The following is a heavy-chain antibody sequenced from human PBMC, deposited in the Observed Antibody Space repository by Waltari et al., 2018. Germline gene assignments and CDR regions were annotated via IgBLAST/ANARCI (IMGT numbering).Heavy chain of an antibody. V-gene: IGHV1-24*01. Sequence: QVQLVQSGAEVKKPGASVKVSCKVSGYTLTELSMHWVRQAPGQGHEWMGSFDPEDGETIYAQNVQGRGTMTEDTSTDTAYMELRSLRSENTAVYYCATPRVGSGSYYWFDPWGQGTLVTVSS. CDR3: ATPRVGSGSYYWFDP. J-gene: IGHJ5*02. D-gene: IGHD3-10*01. CDR1: GYTLTELS. CDR2: FDPEDGET.